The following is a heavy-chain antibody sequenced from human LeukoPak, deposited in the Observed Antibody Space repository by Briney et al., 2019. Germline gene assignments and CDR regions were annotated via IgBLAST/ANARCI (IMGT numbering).Heavy chain of an antibody. Sequence: GGSLRLSCAASGFTFSSYWMSWVRRAPGKGLEWVASINQEGSQNYYVDSVKGRFTISRDNTKKSLYLQINRLRFDDTAVYYCARDADLGATITGAFDIWGQATLVIVSS. V-gene: IGHV3-7*01. CDR2: INQEGSQN. CDR3: ARDADLGATITGAFDI. J-gene: IGHJ3*02. CDR1: GFTFSSYW. D-gene: IGHD5-24*01.